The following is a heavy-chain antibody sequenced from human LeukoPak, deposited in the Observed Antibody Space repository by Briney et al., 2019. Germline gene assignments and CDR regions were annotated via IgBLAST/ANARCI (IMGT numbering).Heavy chain of an antibody. CDR3: VLWYCSGGSCTIDY. V-gene: IGHV1-2*06. CDR2: INTNSGGT. CDR1: GGTFIRYA. J-gene: IGHJ4*02. D-gene: IGHD2-15*01. Sequence: ASXXVSCKASGGTFIRYAISWVRQAPGQGGEGRGRINTNSGGTKYAQKFQGRVTMTRDTSISTAYMELSRLRSDDTAVYYCVLWYCSGGSCTIDYWGQGTLVTVSS.